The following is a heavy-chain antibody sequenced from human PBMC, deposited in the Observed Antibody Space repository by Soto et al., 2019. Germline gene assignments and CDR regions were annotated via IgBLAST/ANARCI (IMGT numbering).Heavy chain of an antibody. CDR2: IGTADDT. J-gene: IGHJ3*01. CDR1: GSTFSSYD. D-gene: IGHD1-20*01. V-gene: IGHV3-13*01. CDR3: AKERITAATWDALDV. Sequence: EVQLVESGGGLVQPGGSLRLFCAASGSTFSSYDMHWVRQVTGKGLEWVSAIGTADDTYYAGSVKGRFTISREDAKNSLYLQMNSLRAEDTAVYYCAKERITAATWDALDVWGQGTMVTVSS.